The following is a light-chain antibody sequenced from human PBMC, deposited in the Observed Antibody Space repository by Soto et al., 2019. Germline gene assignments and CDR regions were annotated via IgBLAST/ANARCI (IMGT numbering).Light chain of an antibody. CDR3: QQRHMWPIT. J-gene: IGKJ1*01. CDR1: QSFRGL. V-gene: IGKV3-11*01. Sequence: EVVLTQSPVTLSLSAGERATLSCRASQSFRGLLAWYQQKPGQAPRLLIYDAYNRATGIPPRFSGSGSGTDFTLTISSLEPEDSAVYYCQQRHMWPITFGQGTKGDIK. CDR2: DAY.